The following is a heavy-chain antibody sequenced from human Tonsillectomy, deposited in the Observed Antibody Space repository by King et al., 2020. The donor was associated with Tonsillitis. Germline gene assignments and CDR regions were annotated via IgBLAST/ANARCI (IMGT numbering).Heavy chain of an antibody. D-gene: IGHD6-13*01. CDR2: INHSGLT. CDR1: GGSFSGYY. V-gene: IGHV4-34*01. Sequence: VQLQQWGAGLLKPSETLSLTCAVYGGSFSGYYWSWIRQSPGKGLEWIGDINHSGLTNYNPSLKSRISISVDKPKNQFSLNLTSVTAADTAVYYCARQDRIESAGILFDNWGQGILVTVSS. J-gene: IGHJ4*02. CDR3: ARQDRIESAGILFDN.